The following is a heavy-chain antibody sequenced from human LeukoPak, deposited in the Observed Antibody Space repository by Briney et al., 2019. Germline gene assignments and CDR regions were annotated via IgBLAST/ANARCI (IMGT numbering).Heavy chain of an antibody. V-gene: IGHV1-18*01. CDR3: ARDYLAVVGRDPPTDY. J-gene: IGHJ4*02. D-gene: IGHD6-19*01. CDR2: ISVYNGNT. CDR1: GYTFTSYG. Sequence: ASVKVSCKASGYTFTSYGISWVRRAPGQGLEWMGWISVYNGNTNYAQKVQGRVTMTTDTSTSTAYMELGSLRSDDTAVYYCARDYLAVVGRDPPTDYWGQGTLVTVSS.